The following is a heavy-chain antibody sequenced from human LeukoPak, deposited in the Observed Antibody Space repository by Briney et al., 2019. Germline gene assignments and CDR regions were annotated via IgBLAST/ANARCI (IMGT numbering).Heavy chain of an antibody. CDR1: GGTFSSYA. CDR3: ARSGGSYFHTFDY. CDR2: IIPIFGTA. D-gene: IGHD1-26*01. J-gene: IGHJ4*02. V-gene: IGHV1-69*13. Sequence: SVKVSCKASGGTFSSYAISWVRQAPGQGLEWMGGIIPIFGTANYAQKFQGRVTITADESTSTAYMELSSLRSEDTAVYYCARSGGSYFHTFDYWGQGTLVTVSS.